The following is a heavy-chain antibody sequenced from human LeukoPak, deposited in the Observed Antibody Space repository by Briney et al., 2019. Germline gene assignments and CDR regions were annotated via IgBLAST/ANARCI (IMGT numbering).Heavy chain of an antibody. CDR2: INTATGDP. D-gene: IGHD1-26*01. J-gene: IGHJ4*02. V-gene: IGHV7-4-1*02. Sequence: RASVKVSCKTSGYPFNRYAMNWVRQAPGQGLECMGWINTATGDPMYAQGFTGRFVFSLDTSVSTAYLQISSLKAEDTAVYYCAREGSGSYYRSWGQGTLVTVSS. CDR3: AREGSGSYYRS. CDR1: GYPFNRYA.